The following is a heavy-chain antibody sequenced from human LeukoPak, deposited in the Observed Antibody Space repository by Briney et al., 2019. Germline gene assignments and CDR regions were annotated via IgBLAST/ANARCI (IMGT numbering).Heavy chain of an antibody. Sequence: SETLSLTCTVSGGSISSGIYYWTWIRQPAGKGLEWIGRIYASGTTNYNPALNSRLTMSAATSKNQFSLKWGGVTAADTAVYYCAAAFSLWGRGTLVTVSS. CDR2: IYASGTT. V-gene: IGHV4-61*02. J-gene: IGHJ2*01. D-gene: IGHD2/OR15-2a*01. CDR3: AAAFSL. CDR1: GGSISSGIYY.